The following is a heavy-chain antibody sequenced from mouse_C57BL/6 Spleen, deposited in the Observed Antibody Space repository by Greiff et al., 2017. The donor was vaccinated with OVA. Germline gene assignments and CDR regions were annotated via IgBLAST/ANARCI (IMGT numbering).Heavy chain of an antibody. J-gene: IGHJ4*01. CDR2: IFPGSGST. CDR3: ARGGYGSTLYYAMDY. Sequence: VQLQQSGPELVKPGASVKISCKASGYTFTDYYINWVKQRPGQGLEWIGWIFPGSGSTYYNEKFKGKATLTVDKSSSTAYMLLSSLTSEDSAVYFCARGGYGSTLYYAMDYWGQGTSVTVSS. V-gene: IGHV1-75*01. D-gene: IGHD1-1*01. CDR1: GYTFTDYY.